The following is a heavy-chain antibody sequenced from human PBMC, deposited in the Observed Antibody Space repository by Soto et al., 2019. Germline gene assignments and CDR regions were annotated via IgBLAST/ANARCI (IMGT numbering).Heavy chain of an antibody. D-gene: IGHD1-7*01. CDR2: MNPNSGNT. CDR1: GYTFTSYD. J-gene: IGHJ5*02. V-gene: IGHV1-8*01. CDR3: ARERTGTTSNWFDP. Sequence: QVQLVQSGAEVKKPGASVKVSCKASGYTFTSYDINWVRQATGHGLEWMGWMNPNSGNTVYAQKFQGRVTMTRDTSISTAYMELSSLRSEDTAVYSCARERTGTTSNWFDPWGQGTLVTVSS.